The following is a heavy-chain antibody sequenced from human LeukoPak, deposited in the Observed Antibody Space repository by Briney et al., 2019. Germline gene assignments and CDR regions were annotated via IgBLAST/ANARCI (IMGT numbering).Heavy chain of an antibody. V-gene: IGHV1-2*02. CDR1: GYTFTGYY. J-gene: IGHJ4*02. Sequence: GASVKVSCKASGYTFTGYYMHWVRQAPGQGLEWMGWINPNSGGTNYAQKFQGRVTITADESTSTAYMELSSLRSEDTAVYYCARVTYYYDSSGYSYLEPSDYWGRGTLVTVSS. CDR2: INPNSGGT. CDR3: ARVTYYYDSSGYSYLEPSDY. D-gene: IGHD3-22*01.